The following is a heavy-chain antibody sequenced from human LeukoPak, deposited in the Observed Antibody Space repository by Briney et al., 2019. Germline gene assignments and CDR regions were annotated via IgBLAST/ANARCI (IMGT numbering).Heavy chain of an antibody. J-gene: IGHJ4*02. D-gene: IGHD3-10*01. CDR2: ISYDGSNK. CDR3: AKGKWFGELLGIDY. Sequence: PGGSLRLSCAASGFTFSSYGMHWVRQAPGKGLEWVAVISYDGSNKCYADSVKGRFTLSRDNSKNTLYLQMTSLRAEDSAVYYCAKGKWFGELLGIDYWGQGTLVTVSS. CDR1: GFTFSSYG. V-gene: IGHV3-30*18.